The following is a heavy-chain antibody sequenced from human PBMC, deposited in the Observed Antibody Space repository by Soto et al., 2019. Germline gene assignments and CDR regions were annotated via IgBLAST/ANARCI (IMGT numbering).Heavy chain of an antibody. Sequence: XSVKVSCNAAGYSFTSYGIIWVRQAPGQGLEWMGWISAYNGNTNYAQKLQGRVTMTTDTSTSTAYMELRSLRSDDTAVYYCARDLTLYCSSTSCYKPLGYWGQGTLVTVSS. CDR1: GYSFTSYG. CDR3: ARDLTLYCSSTSCYKPLGY. CDR2: ISAYNGNT. J-gene: IGHJ4*02. V-gene: IGHV1-18*01. D-gene: IGHD2-2*02.